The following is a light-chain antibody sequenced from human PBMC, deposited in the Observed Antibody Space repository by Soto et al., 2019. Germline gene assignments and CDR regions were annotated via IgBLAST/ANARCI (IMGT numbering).Light chain of an antibody. CDR1: QGISNY. J-gene: IGKJ1*01. V-gene: IGKV1-27*01. Sequence: DIQMTQSPSSLSASVGDRVTITCRASQGISNYLAWYQQKPGKIPNLLIYAASTLQSGVPSRLSGSRSRTDITLTISSLQPEEGATYFCQKYKSAPWTFGQETNVQIK. CDR3: QKYKSAPWT. CDR2: AAS.